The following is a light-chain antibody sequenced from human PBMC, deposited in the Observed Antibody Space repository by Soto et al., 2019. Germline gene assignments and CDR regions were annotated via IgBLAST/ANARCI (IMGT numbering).Light chain of an antibody. CDR3: CSYAGSSTWV. Sequence: QSALTQPASVSGSPGQSITISCTGTSSDVGGYNLVSWYQQHPGKAPKLMIYEGNERPSGVSNRFSGSKSGNTASLTTSGLQAEDEADYYCCSYAGSSTWVFGGGTKLTVL. CDR2: EGN. CDR1: SSDVGGYNL. V-gene: IGLV2-23*01. J-gene: IGLJ3*02.